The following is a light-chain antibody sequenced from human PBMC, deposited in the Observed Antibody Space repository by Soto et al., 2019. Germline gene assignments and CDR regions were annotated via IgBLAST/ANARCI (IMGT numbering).Light chain of an antibody. Sequence: QLVLTQSPSASASLGASVKLTCTLSSGHSSYAIAWHQQQPEKGPRYLMNLNSDGSHSKGDGIPDRFSGSSSGAVRYLTISRLQSEDEADYSCQTWGTGIQVFGGGTKLTVL. CDR1: SGHSSYA. CDR2: LNSDGSH. CDR3: QTWGTGIQV. V-gene: IGLV4-69*01. J-gene: IGLJ3*02.